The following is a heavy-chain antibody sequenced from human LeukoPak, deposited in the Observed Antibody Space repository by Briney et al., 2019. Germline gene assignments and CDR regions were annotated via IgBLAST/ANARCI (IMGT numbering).Heavy chain of an antibody. D-gene: IGHD3-10*01. V-gene: IGHV3-23*01. CDR1: GFTFSSYG. CDR3: AKTMVRGVIINPYFDY. CDR2: ISGSGGST. J-gene: IGHJ4*02. Sequence: GGSLRLSCAASGFTFSSYGMSWVRQAPGKGLEWVSAISGSGGSTYYADSVKGRFTISRDNSKNTLYLQMNSLRAEDTAVYYCAKTMVRGVIINPYFDYWGQGTLVTVSS.